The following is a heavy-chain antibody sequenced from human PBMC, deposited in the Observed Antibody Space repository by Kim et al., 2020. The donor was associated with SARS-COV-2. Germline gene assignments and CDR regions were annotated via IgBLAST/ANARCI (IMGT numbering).Heavy chain of an antibody. V-gene: IGHV4-59*13. CDR2: IYYSGST. Sequence: SETLSLTCTVSGGSISSYYWSWIRQPPGKGLEWIGYIYYSGSTNYNPSLKSRVTISVDTSKNQFSLKLSSVTAADTAVYYCARVGVLRFLEWSKGWFDPWGQGTLVTVSS. J-gene: IGHJ5*02. CDR3: ARVGVLRFLEWSKGWFDP. CDR1: GGSISSYY. D-gene: IGHD3-3*01.